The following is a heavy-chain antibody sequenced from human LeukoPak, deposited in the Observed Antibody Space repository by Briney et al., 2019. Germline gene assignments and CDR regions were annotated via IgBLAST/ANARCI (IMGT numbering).Heavy chain of an antibody. J-gene: IGHJ4*02. CDR3: ARVGYTDTWYSSPPFDY. Sequence: GGSLRLSCAASGFIVSSTYMTWVRQAPGKGLEWVSVLYSGGSKYYADSVKGRFTISRDNSNNTVYLQMNTLRAEDTAVYYCARVGYTDTWYSSPPFDYWGQGTLVTVSS. V-gene: IGHV3-53*01. D-gene: IGHD2-15*01. CDR1: GFIVSSTY. CDR2: LYSGGSK.